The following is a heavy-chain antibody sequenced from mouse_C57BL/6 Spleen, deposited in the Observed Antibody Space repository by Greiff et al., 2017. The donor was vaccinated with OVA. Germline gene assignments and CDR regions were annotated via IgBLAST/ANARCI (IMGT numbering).Heavy chain of an antibody. CDR1: GYTFTSYW. Sequence: VQLQQPGTELVKPGASVKLSCKASGYTFTSYWMHWVKQRPGQGLEWIGNINPSNGGTNYNEKFKSKATLTVDKSSSTAYMQLSSLTSEDSAVYYCARDPYYYGSSYGYFDVWGTGTTVTVSS. CDR3: ARDPYYYGSSYGYFDV. CDR2: INPSNGGT. V-gene: IGHV1-53*01. D-gene: IGHD1-1*01. J-gene: IGHJ1*03.